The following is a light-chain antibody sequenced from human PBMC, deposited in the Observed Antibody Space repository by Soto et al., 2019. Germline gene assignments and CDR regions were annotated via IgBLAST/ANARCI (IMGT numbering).Light chain of an antibody. CDR2: DAS. J-gene: IGKJ5*01. CDR1: QSVTSY. CDR3: QQRSNWPPLT. Sequence: EIVLTQSPATLSLSPGERATLCCRASQSVTSYLAWYQQKPGQAPRLLIYDASNRAAGIPARFSGSGSGTDFTLTISSLEPEDFALYYCQQRSNWPPLTFGQGTRLEIK. V-gene: IGKV3-11*01.